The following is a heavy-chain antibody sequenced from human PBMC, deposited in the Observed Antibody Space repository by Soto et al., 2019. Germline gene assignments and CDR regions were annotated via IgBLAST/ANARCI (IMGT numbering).Heavy chain of an antibody. CDR1: EDTFRNYA. V-gene: IGHV1-69*06. CDR2: IIPIFGTA. J-gene: IGHJ2*01. D-gene: IGHD3-22*01. CDR3: ASTKYDSSAYDYWYLGL. Sequence: QVELVQSGAEVKKPGSSVKVSCQASEDTFRNYAISWVRQAPGQGLEWMGGIIPIFGTANYAQKFQCRFTITADTSANTVYLKLSSLRSEDTAVYYCASTKYDSSAYDYWYLGLWGRGTLVTVSS.